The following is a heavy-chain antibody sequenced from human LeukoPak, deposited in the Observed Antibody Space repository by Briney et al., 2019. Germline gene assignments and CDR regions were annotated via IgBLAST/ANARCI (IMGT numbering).Heavy chain of an antibody. J-gene: IGHJ4*02. CDR2: ISWNSGSI. CDR1: GFTFDDYA. V-gene: IGHV3-9*01. Sequence: PGRSLRLSCAASGFTFDDYAMHWVRQAPGKGLEWVSGISWNSGSIGYADSVKGRFTISRDNAKNSLYLQMNSLRAEDTALYYCAKQVKRSYLDYWGQGTLVTVSS. CDR3: AKQVKRSYLDY. D-gene: IGHD3-10*01.